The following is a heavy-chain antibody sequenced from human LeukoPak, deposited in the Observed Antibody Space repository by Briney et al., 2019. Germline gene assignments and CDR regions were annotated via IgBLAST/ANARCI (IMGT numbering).Heavy chain of an antibody. J-gene: IGHJ3*02. D-gene: IGHD6-19*01. Sequence: ASVKVSCKVSGYTLTELFMHWVRQAPGKGLEWMGGFDPEDGETIYAQKFQGRVTMTEDTSTDTAYMELSSLRSEDTAVYYCATAQQWRRALDIWGQGTMVTVSS. V-gene: IGHV1-24*01. CDR1: GYTLTELF. CDR3: ATAQQWRRALDI. CDR2: FDPEDGET.